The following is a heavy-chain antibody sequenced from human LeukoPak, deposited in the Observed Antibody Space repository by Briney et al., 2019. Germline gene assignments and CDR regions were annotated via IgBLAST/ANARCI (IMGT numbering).Heavy chain of an antibody. J-gene: IGHJ4*02. Sequence: GGSLRLSCVVSGFTVSTNFMSWVRQAPGERLEWVSVIYSGGSTYYADSVKGRFTISRDNSKNTLYLQMNSLRAEDTAVYYCARTRVDTTTFEYFDYWGQGTLVTLSS. CDR3: ARTRVDTTTFEYFDY. V-gene: IGHV3-53*01. CDR2: IYSGGST. CDR1: GFTVSTNF. D-gene: IGHD4-11*01.